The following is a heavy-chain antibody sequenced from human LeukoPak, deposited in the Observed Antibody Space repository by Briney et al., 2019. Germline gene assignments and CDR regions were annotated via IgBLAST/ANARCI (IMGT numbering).Heavy chain of an antibody. CDR2: INHSGST. Sequence: SETLSLTCAVYGGSFSGYYWSWIRQPPGKGLEWIGEINHSGSTNYNPSLKSRVTISVDTSKNQFSLKLSSVTAADTAVYYCARDRGGKELLWFGEYRYYYYGMDVWGQGTTVNVSS. J-gene: IGHJ6*02. CDR3: ARDRGGKELLWFGEYRYYYYGMDV. V-gene: IGHV4-34*01. D-gene: IGHD3-10*01. CDR1: GGSFSGYY.